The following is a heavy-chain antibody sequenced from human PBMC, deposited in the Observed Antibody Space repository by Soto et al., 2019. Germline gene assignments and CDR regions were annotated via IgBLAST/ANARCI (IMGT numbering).Heavy chain of an antibody. CDR2: LSSSSSTI. V-gene: IGHV3-48*02. J-gene: IGHJ3*02. CDR1: GFTFSSYS. Sequence: PGGSLRLSCAASGFTFSSYSMNWVRQALGKVLDRVSYLSSSSSTIYYADSVKGRFTISRDNAKNSLYLQMNSLRDEDTAVYYCARQGSWYRGCAFDIWGQGTMVTVSS. CDR3: ARQGSWYRGCAFDI. D-gene: IGHD6-13*01.